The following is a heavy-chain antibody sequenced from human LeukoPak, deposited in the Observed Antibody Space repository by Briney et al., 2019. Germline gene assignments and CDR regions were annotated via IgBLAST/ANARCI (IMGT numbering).Heavy chain of an antibody. CDR1: GFTFTGSA. D-gene: IGHD4-17*01. Sequence: SVKVSCKASGFTFTGSAVQWVRQARGQRHEWIGWIVVGSGNTNYAQKFQERVTITRDMSTSTAYMELSSLRSEDTAVYYCAALTHLDYGDYKTVSYYGMDVWGQGTTVTVSS. J-gene: IGHJ6*02. CDR2: IVVGSGNT. CDR3: AALTHLDYGDYKTVSYYGMDV. V-gene: IGHV1-58*01.